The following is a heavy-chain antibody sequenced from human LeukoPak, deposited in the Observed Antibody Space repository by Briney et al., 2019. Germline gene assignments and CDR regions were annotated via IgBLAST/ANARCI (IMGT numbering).Heavy chain of an antibody. CDR1: GGSISSYY. Sequence: SETLSLTCTVSGGSISSYYWSWIRQPAGKGLEWIGRIYTSGSTNYNPSLKSRVTISVDKSKNQFSLKLSSVTAADTAVYYCARGGRMWWCPHHYYYYYMDVWGKGTTVTVSS. V-gene: IGHV4-4*07. D-gene: IGHD2-21*01. CDR3: ARGGRMWWCPHHYYYYYMDV. J-gene: IGHJ6*03. CDR2: IYTSGST.